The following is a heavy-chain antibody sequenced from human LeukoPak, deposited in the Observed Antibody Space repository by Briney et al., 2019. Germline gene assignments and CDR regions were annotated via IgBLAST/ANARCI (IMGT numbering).Heavy chain of an antibody. Sequence: GGSLRLSCAASGFTFSSYWMSWVRQAPGKGLEWVANIKQDGSEKYYVDSVKGRFTISRDNAKNSLYLQMNSLRAEDTAVYYCARPRYCSSTSCPGVFDYWGQGTLVTVSS. V-gene: IGHV3-7*01. CDR1: GFTFSSYW. J-gene: IGHJ4*02. D-gene: IGHD2-2*01. CDR3: ARPRYCSSTSCPGVFDY. CDR2: IKQDGSEK.